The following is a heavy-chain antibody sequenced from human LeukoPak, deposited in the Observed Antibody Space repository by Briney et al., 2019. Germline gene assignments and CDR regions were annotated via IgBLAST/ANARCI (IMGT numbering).Heavy chain of an antibody. CDR3: AIGILAYCGGDCYFPGAFDI. J-gene: IGHJ3*02. Sequence: ASVKLSCNASGYTFTSYDINWVRHATGQGLEWMRGMTPNSGNTGYAQKLKGKVTITADESTSTAYMELSSLRSEDTGVYYCAIGILAYCGGDCYFPGAFDIWGQGTMVTVSS. D-gene: IGHD2-21*02. V-gene: IGHV1-8*03. CDR1: GYTFTSYD. CDR2: MTPNSGNT.